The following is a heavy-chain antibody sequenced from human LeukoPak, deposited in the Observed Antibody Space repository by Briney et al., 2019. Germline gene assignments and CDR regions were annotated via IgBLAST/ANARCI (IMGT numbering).Heavy chain of an antibody. CDR2: INPSGGST. J-gene: IGHJ4*02. CDR1: GYTFTSYY. Sequence: ASVKVSCKASGYTFTSYYMHWVRQAPGQGLGWMGIINPSGGSTSYAQKFQGRVTMTRDTSTSTVYMELSSLRSEDTAVYYCARGGVIYYDSSGYFLDYWGQGTLVTVSS. D-gene: IGHD3-22*01. V-gene: IGHV1-46*03. CDR3: ARGGVIYYDSSGYFLDY.